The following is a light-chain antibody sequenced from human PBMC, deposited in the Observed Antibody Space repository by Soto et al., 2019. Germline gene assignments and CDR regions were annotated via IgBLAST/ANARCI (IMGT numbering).Light chain of an antibody. Sequence: DIVMTQSPDSLAVSLGERATINCKSSQSVLYSSNNKNYLAWYLQKPGQPPKVLIHWASTRESGVPDRFSGSGSGTDFTLTISSLQAEDVAVYYCQQYYSTPLFGQGTKLEIK. CDR3: QQYYSTPL. CDR2: WAS. J-gene: IGKJ2*01. V-gene: IGKV4-1*01. CDR1: QSVLYSSNNKNY.